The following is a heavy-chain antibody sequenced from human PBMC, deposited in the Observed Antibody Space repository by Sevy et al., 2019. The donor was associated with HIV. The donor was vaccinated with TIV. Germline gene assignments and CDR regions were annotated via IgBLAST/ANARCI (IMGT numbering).Heavy chain of an antibody. V-gene: IGHV1-2*02. Sequence: ASVKVSCKASGYTFTGQYIHWVRQAPGQGLEWMGWINPNSGNTNYAQEFQARVTMTRDTSISTAYMELSGLKSDDTAVYYCSRDLRLRGYRYGCFDYWGQGTLVTVSS. D-gene: IGHD5-18*01. CDR3: SRDLRLRGYRYGCFDY. CDR1: GYTFTGQY. J-gene: IGHJ4*02. CDR2: INPNSGNT.